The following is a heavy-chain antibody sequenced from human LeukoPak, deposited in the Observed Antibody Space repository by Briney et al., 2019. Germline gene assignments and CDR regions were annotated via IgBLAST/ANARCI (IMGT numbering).Heavy chain of an antibody. CDR2: IYSTGTT. CDR1: GDSINSYY. D-gene: IGHD3-3*01. J-gene: IGHJ4*02. CDR3: ARDPSYTI. V-gene: IGHV4-4*07. Sequence: SETLSLTCTVTGDSINSYYWNWIRQPAGKGLEWIGRIYSTGTTNYNPSLTSRVTISVDTSKNQFSLKLSSVTAADTAVYYCARDPSYTIWGQGTLVTVSS.